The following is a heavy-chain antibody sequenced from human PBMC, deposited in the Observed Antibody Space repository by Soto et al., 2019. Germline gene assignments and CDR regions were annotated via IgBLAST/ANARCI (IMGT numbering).Heavy chain of an antibody. Sequence: PSETLSLTCTVSGGSISSYYWSWIRQPPGKGLEWIGYIYYSGSTNYNPSLKSRVTISVDTSKNQFSLKLSSVTAADTAVYYCARARAYYDILTGYYPNNWFDPWGQGTLVTVS. CDR3: ARARAYYDILTGYYPNNWFDP. V-gene: IGHV4-59*01. D-gene: IGHD3-9*01. J-gene: IGHJ5*02. CDR1: GGSISSYY. CDR2: IYYSGST.